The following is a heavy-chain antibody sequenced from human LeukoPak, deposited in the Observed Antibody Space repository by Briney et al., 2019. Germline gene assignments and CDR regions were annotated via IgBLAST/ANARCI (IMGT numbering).Heavy chain of an antibody. D-gene: IGHD2-15*01. CDR1: GFAVSSTH. CDR3: AKQLGYCSDGSCYFPY. Sequence: GGSLRLSCAASGFAVSSTHMVWVRQAPGKGLEWVSAISNNGGYTYYADSVQGRFTISRDNSKSTLCLQMNSLRAEDTAVYYCAKQLGYCSDGSCYFPYWGQGTLVTVSS. V-gene: IGHV3-23*01. J-gene: IGHJ4*02. CDR2: ISNNGGYT.